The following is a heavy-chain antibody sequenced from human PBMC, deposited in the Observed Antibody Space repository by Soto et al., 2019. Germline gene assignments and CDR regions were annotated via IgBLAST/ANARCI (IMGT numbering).Heavy chain of an antibody. V-gene: IGHV3-30*18. Sequence: PGGSLRLSCGASGFSFGNYGMQWVRQAPGKGLEGVALISYDAKAAYYADSVKGRFTISRDNSKKTVSLQMNSLRPEDTALYYCAKTDDSRGWGGEYWGQGTLVTVSS. CDR2: ISYDAKAA. CDR3: AKTDDSRGWGGEY. J-gene: IGHJ4*02. D-gene: IGHD6-19*01. CDR1: GFSFGNYG.